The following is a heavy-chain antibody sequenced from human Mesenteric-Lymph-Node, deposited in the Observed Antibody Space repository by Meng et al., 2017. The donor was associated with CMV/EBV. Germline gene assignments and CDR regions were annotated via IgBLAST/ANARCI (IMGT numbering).Heavy chain of an antibody. J-gene: IGHJ4*02. D-gene: IGHD3-3*01. CDR1: GGSISSDNYF. V-gene: IGHV4-61*01. Sequence: SETLSLTCTVSGGSISSDNYFWSWIRQPPGKGLEWIGYIYYSGSTNYNPSLKSRVTISVDTSKNQFSLKLSSVTAADTAVYYCARGDFWSGYFDYWGQGTLVTVSS. CDR3: ARGDFWSGYFDY. CDR2: IYYSGST.